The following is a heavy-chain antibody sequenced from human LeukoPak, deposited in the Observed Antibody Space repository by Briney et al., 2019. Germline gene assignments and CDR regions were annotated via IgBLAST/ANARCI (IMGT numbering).Heavy chain of an antibody. CDR3: ARGPRDY. CDR1: GGSFSGYY. Sequence: SETLSLTCAVYGGSFSGYYWSWIRQPPGKGLEWIGEINHSGSTNYNPSHKSRVTISVDTSKNQFSLKLSSVTAADTAVYYCARGPRDYWGQGTLVTVSS. V-gene: IGHV4-34*01. J-gene: IGHJ4*02. CDR2: INHSGST.